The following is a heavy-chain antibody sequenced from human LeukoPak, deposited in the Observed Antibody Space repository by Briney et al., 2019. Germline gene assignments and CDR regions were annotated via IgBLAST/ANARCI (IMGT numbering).Heavy chain of an antibody. Sequence: SETLSLTCTVSGGSISSYYWSWIRQPPGKGLEWIGYIYYSGSTYYNPSLKSRVTISVDTSKNQFSLKLSSVTAADTAVYYCARDQVNERDYYYGMDVWGQGTTVTVSS. J-gene: IGHJ6*02. V-gene: IGHV4-59*12. CDR1: GGSISSYY. CDR3: ARDQVNERDYYYGMDV. CDR2: IYYSGST. D-gene: IGHD1-1*01.